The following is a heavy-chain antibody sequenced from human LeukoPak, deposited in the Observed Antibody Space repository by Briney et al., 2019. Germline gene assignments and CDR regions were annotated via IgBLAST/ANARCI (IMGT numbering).Heavy chain of an antibody. CDR2: INPNSGGT. Sequence: ASVKVSCKASGYTFTGYFMHWVRQAPGQGLEWMGWINPNSGGTNYAQKLQGRVTMTTDTSTSTAYMELRSLRSDDTAVYYCARDNVDDILTGYYYYGMDVWGQGTTVTVSS. CDR3: ARDNVDDILTGYYYYGMDV. J-gene: IGHJ6*02. D-gene: IGHD3-9*01. CDR1: GYTFTGYF. V-gene: IGHV1-2*02.